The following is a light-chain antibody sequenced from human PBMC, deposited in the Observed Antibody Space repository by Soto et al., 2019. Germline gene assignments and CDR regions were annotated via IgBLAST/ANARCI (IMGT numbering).Light chain of an antibody. CDR3: SSYTSSSTPVV. J-gene: IGLJ2*01. CDR2: DVT. V-gene: IGLV2-14*01. Sequence: QSALTQPASVSGSPGQSITISCTGTSSDVGGYNYVTWYQQDPGKAPKLMIYDVTNRPPGVSNRFSGSKSGNTASLPISGLQAEDEAGYYCSSYTSSSTPVVFGGGTKLTVL. CDR1: SSDVGGYNY.